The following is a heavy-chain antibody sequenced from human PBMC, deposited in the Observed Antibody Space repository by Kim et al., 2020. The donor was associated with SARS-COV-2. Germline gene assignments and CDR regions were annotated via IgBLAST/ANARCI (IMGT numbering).Heavy chain of an antibody. D-gene: IGHD2-2*01. V-gene: IGHV1-18*01. J-gene: IGHJ6*02. CDR3: ARDGIVIVPAAIFGMDV. Sequence: ASVKVSCKASGYTFTTSAFSWVRQAPGQGLEWMGWISAHNGNTNYAQKFQGRVTMTTDTSTSTTYMELRSLRSDDTAVYYCARDGIVIVPAAIFGMDVWG. CDR1: GYTFTTSA. CDR2: ISAHNGNT.